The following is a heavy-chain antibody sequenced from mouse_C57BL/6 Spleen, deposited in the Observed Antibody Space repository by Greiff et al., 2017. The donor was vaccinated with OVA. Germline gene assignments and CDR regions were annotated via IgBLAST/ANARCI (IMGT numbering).Heavy chain of an antibody. V-gene: IGHV1-39*01. D-gene: IGHD3-2*02. CDR1: GYSFTDYN. CDR3: ARENSAGRPFAY. J-gene: IGHJ3*01. Sequence: EVQLQQSGPELVKPGASVKISCTASGYSFTDYNMNWVKQSNGKSLEWIGVINPNYGTTSYNQKFKGQATLTVDQSYITAYMQLNSLTSEDSAVXDSARENSAGRPFAYWGQGTLVTVSA. CDR2: INPNYGTT.